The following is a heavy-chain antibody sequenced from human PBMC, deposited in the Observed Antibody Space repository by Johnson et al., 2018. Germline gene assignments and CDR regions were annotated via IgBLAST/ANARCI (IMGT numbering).Heavy chain of an antibody. J-gene: IGHJ1*01. V-gene: IGHV3-7*01. CDR2: IKQDGSEK. CDR1: GFTFSNYW. CDR3: ASRYYDSSGYFAYFQH. D-gene: IGHD3-22*01. Sequence: VQLVEGGGGLVEPGGSLRLWCAASGFTFSNYWMSWVRQAPGKGLEWVANIKQDGSEKYFVDSVKGRFTISRDNAKNSLYLQMNTLRAEDTAVYYCASRYYDSSGYFAYFQHWGQGTLVTVSS.